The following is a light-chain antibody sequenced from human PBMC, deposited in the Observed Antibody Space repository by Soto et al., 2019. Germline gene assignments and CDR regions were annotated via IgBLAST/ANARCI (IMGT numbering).Light chain of an antibody. CDR3: SSYTRGNTYV. Sequence: QSVPTQPASVSGSPGQSITISCTGTSSDIAGYNSVSWYQQHPRKAPKLMIYEVTNRPSGISNRFSGSKSGNTASLTISGLQAEDEADYYCSSYTRGNTYVFGTGTKVTVL. CDR1: SSDIAGYNS. CDR2: EVT. J-gene: IGLJ1*01. V-gene: IGLV2-14*01.